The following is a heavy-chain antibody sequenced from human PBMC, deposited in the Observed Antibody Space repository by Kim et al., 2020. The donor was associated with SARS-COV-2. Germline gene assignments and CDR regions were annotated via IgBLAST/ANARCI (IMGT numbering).Heavy chain of an antibody. CDR2: INHSGST. CDR1: GGSFSGYY. J-gene: IGHJ5*02. CDR3: ARGVNDFGVVTPRWFDP. Sequence: SETLSLTCAVYGGSFSGYYWSWIRQPPGKGLEWIGEINHSGSTNYNPSLKSRVTISVDTSKNQFSLKLSSVTAADTAVYYCARGVNDFGVVTPRWFDPWGQGTLVTVSS. D-gene: IGHD3-3*01. V-gene: IGHV4-34*01.